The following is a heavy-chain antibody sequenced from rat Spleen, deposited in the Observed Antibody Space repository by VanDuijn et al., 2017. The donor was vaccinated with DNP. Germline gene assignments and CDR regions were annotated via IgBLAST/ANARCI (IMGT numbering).Heavy chain of an antibody. V-gene: IGHV5S23*01. D-gene: IGHD4-2*01. CDR2: ISTSGGST. J-gene: IGHJ2*01. CDR1: GFTFSDYN. Sequence: EVQLVESGGGLVQPGRSLKLSCSASGFTFSDYNMAWVRQAPKKGLEWVAAISTSGGSTYYRDSVKGRFTVSRDNAKSTLYLQMDSLRSEDTATYYCATQRPLDYWGQGVMVTVSS. CDR3: ATQRPLDY.